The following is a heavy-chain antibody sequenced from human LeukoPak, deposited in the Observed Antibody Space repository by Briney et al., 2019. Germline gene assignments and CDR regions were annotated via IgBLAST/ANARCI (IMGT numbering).Heavy chain of an antibody. V-gene: IGHV3-53*01. CDR2: IYSGGST. CDR1: GFTVSSNY. Sequence: PGGSLRLSCAASGFTVSSNYMSWVRRAPGKGLEWVSVIYSGGSTYYADSVKGRFTISRDNSKNTLYLQMNSLRAEDTAVYYCARDTGGYFYFDYWGQGTLVTVSS. J-gene: IGHJ4*02. CDR3: ARDTGGYFYFDY. D-gene: IGHD6-25*01.